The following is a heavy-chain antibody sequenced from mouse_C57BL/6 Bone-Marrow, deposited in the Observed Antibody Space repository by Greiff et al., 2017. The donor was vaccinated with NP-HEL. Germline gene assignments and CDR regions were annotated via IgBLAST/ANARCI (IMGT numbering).Heavy chain of an antibody. CDR2: IYPGNSDT. D-gene: IGHD2-4*01. J-gene: IGHJ4*01. CDR3: TYDYDVDAMDY. V-gene: IGHV1-5*01. CDR1: GYTFTSYW. Sequence: EVQLQQSGTVLARPGASVKMSCKTSGYTFTSYWMHWVKQRPGQGLEWIGAIYPGNSDTSYNQKCKGKAKLTAVTSASTAYMELSSLTNEDSAVYYCTYDYDVDAMDYWGQGTSVTVSS.